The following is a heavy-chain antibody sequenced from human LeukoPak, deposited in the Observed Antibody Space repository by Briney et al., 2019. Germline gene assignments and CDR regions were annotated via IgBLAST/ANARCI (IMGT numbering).Heavy chain of an antibody. V-gene: IGHV4-38-2*02. J-gene: IGHJ4*02. CDR3: ARHQGWLQWEY. CDR1: GYSMSSGYY. Sequence: SETLSLTCTVSGYSMSSGYYWGWIRQPPERGLEWIGSMYHTGSTYYNPSLKSRVTISVDTSKNQFSLKLRSVTAADTGVYYCARHQGWLQWEYWGQGTLVTVSS. CDR2: MYHTGST. D-gene: IGHD5-24*01.